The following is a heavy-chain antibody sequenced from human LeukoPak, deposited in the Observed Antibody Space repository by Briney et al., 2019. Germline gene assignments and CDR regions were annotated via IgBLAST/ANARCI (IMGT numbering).Heavy chain of an antibody. V-gene: IGHV3-9*01. CDR2: ISWNSGSI. Sequence: PGRSLRLSCAASGFTFDDYAMHWVRQAPGKGLEWVSGISWNSGSIGYADSVEGRFTISRDNAKNSLYLQMNSLRAEDTALYYCALGYDYVWGAFDIWGQGTMVTVSS. CDR1: GFTFDDYA. D-gene: IGHD3-16*01. J-gene: IGHJ3*02. CDR3: ALGYDYVWGAFDI.